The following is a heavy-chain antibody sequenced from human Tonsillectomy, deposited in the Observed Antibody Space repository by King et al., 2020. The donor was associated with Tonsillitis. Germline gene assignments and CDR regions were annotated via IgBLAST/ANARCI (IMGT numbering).Heavy chain of an antibody. J-gene: IGHJ6*02. V-gene: IGHV3-7*01. CDR3: ARDQEVAGIYYYHYYGMDV. Sequence: VQLVESGGGLVQPGGSLRLSCAASGFTFSSYWMSWVRQAPGKGLEWVANINQDGSEKYSVDSVKGRFTISRDNTKNAQYLRMNSLRAEDSSVCFCARDQEVAGIYYYHYYGMDVWGQGTTVTVSS. D-gene: IGHD2/OR15-2a*01. CDR2: INQDGSEK. CDR1: GFTFSSYW.